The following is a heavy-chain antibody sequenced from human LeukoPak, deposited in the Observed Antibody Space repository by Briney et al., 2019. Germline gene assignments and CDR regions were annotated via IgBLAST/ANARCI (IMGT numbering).Heavy chain of an antibody. CDR1: GDSVSSNSAA. J-gene: IGHJ3*02. Sequence: SQTLSLTCAISGDSVSSNSAAWNWIRRSPSRGLEWLGRTYYRSKWSSDYAESVKSRITINPDTSKNQFSLQLNSVTAADTAIYFCTRWTWGVSFDIWGQGTLVTVSS. D-gene: IGHD3-10*01. V-gene: IGHV6-1*01. CDR2: TYYRSKWSS. CDR3: TRWTWGVSFDI.